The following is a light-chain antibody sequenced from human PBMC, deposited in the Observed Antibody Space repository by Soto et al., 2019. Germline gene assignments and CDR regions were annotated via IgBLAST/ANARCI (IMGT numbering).Light chain of an antibody. J-gene: IGKJ2*01. V-gene: IGKV1-39*01. CDR2: AAS. CDR3: QQSYSTPYT. CDR1: HTISTY. Sequence: DIQMTQSPSSLSASVGDKVTISCRTSHTISTYLNWYQQTPGKAPRLLIYAASSLQSGVPSRFSGSGSGKDFTLTISSLQPEDSATYHCQQSYSTPYTFGQGTNLEI.